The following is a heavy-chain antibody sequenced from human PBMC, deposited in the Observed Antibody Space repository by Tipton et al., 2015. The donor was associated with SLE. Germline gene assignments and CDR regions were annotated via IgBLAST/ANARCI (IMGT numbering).Heavy chain of an antibody. CDR1: TYY. Sequence: QLVQSGAELTKPGASVRVSCRAPTYYIHWVRQAPGQGLEWMGTINPTGTSTTYAQKFQGRVTVTRDTSTSTVYMQLGSLRSEDTAIYYCATYILTGYSNEYYHYGLGVWGQGTTVTVSS. V-gene: IGHV1-46*01. CDR2: INPTGTST. CDR3: ATYILTGYSNEYYHYGLGV. D-gene: IGHD3-9*01. J-gene: IGHJ6*02.